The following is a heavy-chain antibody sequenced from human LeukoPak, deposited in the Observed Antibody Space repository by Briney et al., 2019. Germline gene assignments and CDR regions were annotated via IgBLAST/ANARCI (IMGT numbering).Heavy chain of an antibody. CDR1: GFTFSSYA. D-gene: IGHD3-22*01. Sequence: GGSLRLSCAASGFTFSSYAMSWVRQAPGKGLEWVSAISGSGGSTYYADSVKGRFTISRDNSKNTLYLQMNSLRAEDTAVYYCAKLLGDSSGYPGGFDYWGQGTLVTVSS. CDR3: AKLLGDSSGYPGGFDY. CDR2: ISGSGGST. J-gene: IGHJ4*02. V-gene: IGHV3-23*01.